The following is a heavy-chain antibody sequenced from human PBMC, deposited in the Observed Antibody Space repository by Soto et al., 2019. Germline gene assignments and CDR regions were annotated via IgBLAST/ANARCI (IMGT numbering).Heavy chain of an antibody. CDR1: DDFISSYS. J-gene: IGHJ6*02. D-gene: IGHD3-9*01. Sequence: SETLSLTCTVSDDFISSYSWNWIRQPAGEGLEWIGRASTSGATIYNPSLESRVTMSVDTSKTQFSLKLTSVTAADTAVYFCARADYEILTGSYAMDVWGQGTTVTVSS. CDR2: ASTSGAT. V-gene: IGHV4-4*07. CDR3: ARADYEILTGSYAMDV.